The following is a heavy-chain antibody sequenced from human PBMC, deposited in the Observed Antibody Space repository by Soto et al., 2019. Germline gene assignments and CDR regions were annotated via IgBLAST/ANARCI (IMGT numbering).Heavy chain of an antibody. V-gene: IGHV1-8*01. CDR3: ARVSGYSYGYVRNFDY. CDR2: MNPNSGNT. J-gene: IGHJ4*02. D-gene: IGHD5-18*01. CDR1: GYTFTSYD. Sequence: ASVKVSCKASGYTFTSYDINWVRQATGQGLEWMGWMNPNSGNTGYAQKFQGRVTMTRNTSISTAYMELSSLRSEDTAVYYCARVSGYSYGYVRNFDYWGQGTLVTVSS.